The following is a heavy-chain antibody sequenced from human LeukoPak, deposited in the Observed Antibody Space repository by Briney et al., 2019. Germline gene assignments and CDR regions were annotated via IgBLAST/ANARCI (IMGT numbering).Heavy chain of an antibody. V-gene: IGHV3-73*01. Sequence: GGSLKLSCAVSGFTFSGSAMHWVRQASGKGLEWVGRIRSKADSYATAYAASVKGRFTISRDDSKNTAYLQMNSLQTEDTAIYYCAREISRDGLDVWGQGTTVTVS. J-gene: IGHJ6*02. CDR3: AREISRDGLDV. D-gene: IGHD3-10*01. CDR1: GFTFSGSA. CDR2: IRSKADSYAT.